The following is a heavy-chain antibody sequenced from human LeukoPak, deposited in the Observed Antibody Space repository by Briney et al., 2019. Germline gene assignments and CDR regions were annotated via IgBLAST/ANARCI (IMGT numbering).Heavy chain of an antibody. D-gene: IGHD2-8*01. J-gene: IGHJ4*02. CDR1: GYTFTGYF. CDR2: INPDSGGT. V-gene: IGHV1-2*02. CDR3: ARDQVSGLLYYYFDY. Sequence: ASVKVSCKASGYTFTGYFMHWVRQAPGQGLEFMGWINPDSGGTHYAQKFQGRVTMTRDTSISTAYMELSGLRSDDTAVYFCARDQVSGLLYYYFDYWGQGSLVTVSS.